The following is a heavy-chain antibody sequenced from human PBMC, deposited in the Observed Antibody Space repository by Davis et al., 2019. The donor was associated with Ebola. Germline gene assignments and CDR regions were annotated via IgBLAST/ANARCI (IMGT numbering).Heavy chain of an antibody. V-gene: IGHV1-2*04. CDR2: INPNSGGT. CDR1: GYTFTGYY. D-gene: IGHD3-16*02. CDR3: ARDLFIGSGAGYYGMDV. Sequence: ASVKVSCKASGYTFTGYYMHWVRQAPGQGLEWMGWINPNSGGTNYAQKFQGWVTMTRDTSISTAYMALSRLRSDDTAVYYCARDLFIGSGAGYYGMDVWGQGTTVTVSS. J-gene: IGHJ6*02.